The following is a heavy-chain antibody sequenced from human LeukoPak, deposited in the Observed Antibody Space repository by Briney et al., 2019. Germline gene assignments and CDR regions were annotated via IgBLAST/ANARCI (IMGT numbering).Heavy chain of an antibody. V-gene: IGHV4-31*03. Sequence: PSQTLSLTCTVSGGSITSGGYYWSWIRQHPGKGLEWIGYIYYSGSTYYNPSLKGRVTISVDTSKNQFSLKLSSVTAADTAVYYCARDMDGSGSYYDRWFDPWGQGTLVTVSS. D-gene: IGHD3-10*01. CDR1: GGSITSGGYY. CDR3: ARDMDGSGSYYDRWFDP. J-gene: IGHJ5*02. CDR2: IYYSGST.